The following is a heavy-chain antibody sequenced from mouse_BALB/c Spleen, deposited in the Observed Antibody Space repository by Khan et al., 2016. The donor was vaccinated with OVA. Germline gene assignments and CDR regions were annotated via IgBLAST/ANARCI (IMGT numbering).Heavy chain of an antibody. J-gene: IGHJ2*01. Sequence: QVQLQQSGPELVKPGASVKISCKASGYTFTYYYINWVKQKPGQGLEWIGWIYPGNDNTKYNEKFKDMATLTVDTSSTIAFMQLSSLTSEDTAFYFCARGGYYSNSLFDYWGQGTTLTVSS. V-gene: IGHV1-84*02. CDR3: ARGGYYSNSLFDY. CDR1: GYTFTYYY. D-gene: IGHD2-5*01. CDR2: IYPGNDNT.